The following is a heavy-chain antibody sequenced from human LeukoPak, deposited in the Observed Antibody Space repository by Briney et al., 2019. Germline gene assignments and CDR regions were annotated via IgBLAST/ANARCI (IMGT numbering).Heavy chain of an antibody. Sequence: GGSLRLSCAASGFTFSSYAMSWVRQAPGKGLEWVSAISGSGGSTYYADSVKGRFTISRDNSKNTLYLQMNSLRAEDTAVYYCARVGVGGFTVGYFDYWGQGTLVTVSS. D-gene: IGHD3-16*01. CDR2: ISGSGGST. CDR3: ARVGVGGFTVGYFDY. CDR1: GFTFSSYA. J-gene: IGHJ4*02. V-gene: IGHV3-23*01.